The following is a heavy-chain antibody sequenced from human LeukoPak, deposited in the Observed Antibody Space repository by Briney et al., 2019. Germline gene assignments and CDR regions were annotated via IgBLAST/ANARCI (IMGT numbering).Heavy chain of an antibody. V-gene: IGHV3-9*01. J-gene: IGHJ3*02. Sequence: SGGSLRLSCAASGFTFSSYGMHWVRQAPGKGLEWVSGISWNSGSIGYADSVKGRFTISRDNAKNSLYLQMNSLRAEDTALYYCAKSGDYLDAFDIWGQGTMVTVSS. D-gene: IGHD3-22*01. CDR2: ISWNSGSI. CDR3: AKSGDYLDAFDI. CDR1: GFTFSSYG.